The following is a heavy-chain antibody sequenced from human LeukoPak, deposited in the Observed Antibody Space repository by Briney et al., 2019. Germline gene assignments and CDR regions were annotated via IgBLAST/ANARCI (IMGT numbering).Heavy chain of an antibody. V-gene: IGHV4-61*05. CDR2: IYYSGST. D-gene: IGHD3-10*01. Sequence: SETLSLTCTVSGGSISSSSYYWSWIRQPPGKGLEWIGYIYYSGSTNYNPSLKSRVTISVDTSKNQFSLKLSSVTAADTAVYYCARHSLWFAPYRGYFDYGGQGPLVTVSS. CDR3: ARHSLWFAPYRGYFDY. J-gene: IGHJ4*02. CDR1: GGSISSSSYY.